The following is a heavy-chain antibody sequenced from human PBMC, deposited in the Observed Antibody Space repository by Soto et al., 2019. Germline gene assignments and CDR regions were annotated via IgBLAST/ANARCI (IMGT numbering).Heavy chain of an antibody. Sequence: QVQLQESGPGLVKPSQTLSLTCTVSGGSINSGDYYWSWIRQHPGKGLEWIGHIYFSGSTSYNPSLKSRVTLSINTSKHKFSLKLDSVTAADTAVYYCARDDYGSNSGAFDIWGQGAMVTVSS. CDR1: GGSINSGDYY. CDR2: IYFSGST. J-gene: IGHJ3*02. V-gene: IGHV4-31*03. D-gene: IGHD4-17*01. CDR3: ARDDYGSNSGAFDI.